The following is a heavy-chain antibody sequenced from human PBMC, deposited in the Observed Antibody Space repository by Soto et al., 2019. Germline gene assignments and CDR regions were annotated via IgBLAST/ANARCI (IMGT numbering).Heavy chain of an antibody. CDR3: AKLSGSGYPPTLDY. CDR2: ISYDGSNK. Sequence: QVQLVESGGGVVQPGRSLRLSCAASGFTFSSYGMHWVRQAPGKGLEWVAVISYDGSNKYYADSVKGRITISRDNSKNTLFLQMNSLRAEDTAMYYWAKLSGSGYPPTLDYWGQGTLVTVSS. CDR1: GFTFSSYG. V-gene: IGHV3-30*18. D-gene: IGHD5-12*01. J-gene: IGHJ4*02.